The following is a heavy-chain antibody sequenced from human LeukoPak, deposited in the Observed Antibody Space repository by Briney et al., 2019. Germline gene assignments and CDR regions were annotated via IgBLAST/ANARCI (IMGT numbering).Heavy chain of an antibody. CDR3: AKDSGRSGYSPPGYFDY. V-gene: IGHV3-23*01. CDR1: GFTFSSYA. J-gene: IGHJ4*02. CDR2: ISGSGGST. D-gene: IGHD5-12*01. Sequence: GGSLRLSCAASGFTFSSYAMSWVRQAPGRGLEWVSAISGSGGSTYYADSVKGRFTISRDNSKNTLYLQMNSLRAEDTAVYYCAKDSGRSGYSPPGYFDYWGQGTLVTVSS.